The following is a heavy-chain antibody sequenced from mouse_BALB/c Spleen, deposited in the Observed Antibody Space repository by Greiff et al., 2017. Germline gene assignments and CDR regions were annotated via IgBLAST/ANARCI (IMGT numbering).Heavy chain of an antibody. CDR3: TRWYYTYFDY. V-gene: IGHV6-6*02. Sequence: EVQLVESGGGLVQPGGSMKLSCVASGFTFSNYWMNWVRQSPEKGLEWVAEIRLKSNNYATHYAESVKGRFTISRDDSKSSVYLQMNNLRAEDTGMYYCTRWYYTYFDYWGQGTTLTVSS. D-gene: IGHD1-1*01. CDR1: GFTFSNYW. CDR2: IRLKSNNYAT. J-gene: IGHJ2*01.